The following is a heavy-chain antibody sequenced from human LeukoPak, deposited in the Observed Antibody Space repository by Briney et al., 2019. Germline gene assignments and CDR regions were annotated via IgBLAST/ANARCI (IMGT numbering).Heavy chain of an antibody. D-gene: IGHD3-22*01. V-gene: IGHV3-23*01. Sequence: GGSLRLSCAASGFTFSSYAMSWVRQAPGKGLEWVSAISGSGGSTYYADSVKGRFTISRDNSKNTLYLQTNSLRAEDTAVYYCAKDVVYYYDSSGYQYVFDYWGQGTLVTVSS. CDR1: GFTFSSYA. J-gene: IGHJ4*02. CDR2: ISGSGGST. CDR3: AKDVVYYYDSSGYQYVFDY.